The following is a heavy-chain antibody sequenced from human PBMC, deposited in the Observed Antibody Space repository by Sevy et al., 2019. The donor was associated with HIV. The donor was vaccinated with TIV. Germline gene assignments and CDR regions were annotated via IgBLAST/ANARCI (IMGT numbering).Heavy chain of an antibody. CDR2: INSDGSST. D-gene: IGHD6-13*01. J-gene: IGHJ4*02. Sequence: GGSLRLSCAASGFTFSSYWVDWVRQAPGKGLAWVSRINSDGSSTSYADSVKGRFTISRDNAKNTLYLQMNSLRAEDTAVYYCVREHDISSWSSFHYWGQGTLVTVSS. CDR1: GFTFSSYW. CDR3: VREHDISSWSSFHY. V-gene: IGHV3-74*01.